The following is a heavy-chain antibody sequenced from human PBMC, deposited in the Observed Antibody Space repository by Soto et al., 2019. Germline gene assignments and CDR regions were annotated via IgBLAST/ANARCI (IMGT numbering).Heavy chain of an antibody. J-gene: IGHJ4*02. CDR1: GGSISSSSYY. D-gene: IGHD6-13*01. Sequence: SETLSLTCTVSGGSISSSSYYWGWIRQPPGKGLEWIGSIYYSGSTYYNPSLKSRVTISVDTSKNQFSLKLSSVTAADTAVYYCARLYRGGSSWEKYYFDYWGQGTLVTV. V-gene: IGHV4-39*01. CDR2: IYYSGST. CDR3: ARLYRGGSSWEKYYFDY.